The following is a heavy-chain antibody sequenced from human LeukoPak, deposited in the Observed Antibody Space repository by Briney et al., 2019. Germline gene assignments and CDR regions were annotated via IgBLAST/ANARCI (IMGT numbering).Heavy chain of an antibody. CDR3: ARGLISYYYDSSGYYHNWFDP. CDR2: INHSGST. V-gene: IGHV4-34*01. J-gene: IGHJ5*02. D-gene: IGHD3-22*01. Sequence: SETLSLTCAVYGGSFSGYYWSWIRQPPGKGLEWIGEINHSGSTNYNPSLKSRVTISVDTSKNQFSLKLSSVTAADTAVYYCARGLISYYYDSSGYYHNWFDPWGQGTLVTVSS. CDR1: GGSFSGYY.